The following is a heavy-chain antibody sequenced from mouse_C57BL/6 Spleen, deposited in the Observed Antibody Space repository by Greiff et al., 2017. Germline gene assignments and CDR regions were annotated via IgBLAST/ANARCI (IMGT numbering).Heavy chain of an antibody. Sequence: QVQLQQSGAELVRPGTSVKVSCKASGYAFTNYLIEWVKQRPGQGLEWIGVINPGSGGTNYNEKFKGKATLTADKSSSTAYMQLSSLTSEDSAVYFCARSVYDGHYYAMDYWGQGTSVTVSS. CDR3: ARSVYDGHYYAMDY. CDR1: GYAFTNYL. D-gene: IGHD2-1*01. V-gene: IGHV1-54*01. J-gene: IGHJ4*01. CDR2: INPGSGGT.